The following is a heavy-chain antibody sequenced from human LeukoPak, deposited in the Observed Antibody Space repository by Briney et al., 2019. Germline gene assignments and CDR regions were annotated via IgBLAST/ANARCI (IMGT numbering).Heavy chain of an antibody. CDR2: VYYSGTS. CDR3: ARRRRLGPSLDC. CDR1: GGSINSSFY. V-gene: IGHV4-39*01. J-gene: IGHJ4*02. Sequence: PSETLSLTCTVSGGSINSSFYWDWIRQPPGKGLEWIGSVYYSGTSYYNTSFKSRITISVDTSKTVLSLKLPSVTAADTAVYFCARRRRLGPSLDCWGQGTLVAVSS. D-gene: IGHD1-26*01.